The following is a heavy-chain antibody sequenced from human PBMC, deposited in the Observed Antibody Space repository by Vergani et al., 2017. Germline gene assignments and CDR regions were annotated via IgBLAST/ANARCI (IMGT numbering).Heavy chain of an antibody. V-gene: IGHV4-61*01. CDR1: GGSVSSGSYY. CDR2: IYYSGST. D-gene: IGHD3-10*01. Sequence: QVQLQESGPGLVKPSETLSLTCTVSGGSVSSGSYYWSWIRQPPGKGLEWIGYIYYSGSTNYNPSLKSRVTISVDTSKNQFSLKLSSVTAADTAVYYCAIQNLGYYYGSESYYNANLIFDYWGQGTLVTVSS. J-gene: IGHJ4*02. CDR3: AIQNLGYYYGSESYYNANLIFDY.